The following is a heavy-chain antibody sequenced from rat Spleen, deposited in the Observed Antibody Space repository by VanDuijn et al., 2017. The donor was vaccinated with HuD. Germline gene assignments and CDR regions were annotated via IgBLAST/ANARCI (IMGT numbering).Heavy chain of an antibody. D-gene: IGHD1-2*01. CDR1: GFSLTSNS. CDR2: ISSDGTT. V-gene: IGHV2-6*01. CDR3: VRADIASVSSDGI. Sequence: QVQLKESGPGLVQPSQTLSLTCTVSGFSLTSNSVSWIRQPPGKGLEWITAISSDGTTYYNSPLKSRLSISRDTSKSQVFLKMNSLQTEDTAIYFCVRADIASVSSDGIWGQGVMVTVSS. J-gene: IGHJ2*01.